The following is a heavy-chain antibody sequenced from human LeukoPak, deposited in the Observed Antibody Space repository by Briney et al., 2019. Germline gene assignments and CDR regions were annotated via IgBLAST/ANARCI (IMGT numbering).Heavy chain of an antibody. CDR3: ARGAYYYGMDV. J-gene: IGHJ6*02. CDR2: IGTAGDT. V-gene: IGHV3-13*01. CDR1: GFTFSSYD. Sequence: PGGSLRLSCAASGFTFSSYDMHWVRQATGKGLEWVSAIGTAGDTYYPGSVKGRFTISRENAKNSLYLQMNSLGAGDTAVYYCARGAYYYGMDVWGQGTTVTVSS.